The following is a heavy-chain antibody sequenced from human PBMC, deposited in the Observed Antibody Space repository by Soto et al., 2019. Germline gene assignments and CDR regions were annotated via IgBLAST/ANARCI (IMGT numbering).Heavy chain of an antibody. D-gene: IGHD3-16*01. CDR3: VRALRNKAKVYTXFDP. V-gene: IGHV4-31*03. Sequence: TLSLTCTVSGASVSTDAYYWGWVRQRPGKGLEWFGYIYESGYTYYNTSLKSRLTICLDRSNNQFSLGLTSVTAADTAVYYCVRALRNKAKVYTXFDPWGQGTLVXVXS. CDR1: GASVSTDAYY. J-gene: IGHJ5*02. CDR2: IYESGYT.